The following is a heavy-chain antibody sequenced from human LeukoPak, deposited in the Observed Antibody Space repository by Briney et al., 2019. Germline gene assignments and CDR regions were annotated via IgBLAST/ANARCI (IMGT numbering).Heavy chain of an antibody. CDR1: GYTFTSYY. D-gene: IGHD6-19*01. Sequence: ASVKVSCKASGYTFTSYYMHWVRQAPGQGLEWMGIINPSGGSTSYAQKFQGRVTMTRDTSTSTVYMELSSLRSEDTAVYYCARALGYSSGWYWNFQHWGQGTLVTVSS. V-gene: IGHV1-46*01. J-gene: IGHJ1*01. CDR3: ARALGYSSGWYWNFQH. CDR2: INPSGGST.